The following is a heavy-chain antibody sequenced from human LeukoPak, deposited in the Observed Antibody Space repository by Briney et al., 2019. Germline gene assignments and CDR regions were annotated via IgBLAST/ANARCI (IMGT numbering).Heavy chain of an antibody. CDR3: AKDAQRGFDYSNSLEH. D-gene: IGHD4-11*01. V-gene: IGHV3-33*06. J-gene: IGHJ5*02. CDR1: GFTYSHYG. CDR2: IWSDGTEK. Sequence: GGSLRLSCAASGFTYSHYGMHWVRQAPGKGLEWVAVIWSDGTEKYYGDAVKGRFTISRDNSRNTLYLQMNSLRGEDTAVYYCAKDAQRGFDYSNSLEHWGQGTLVTVSS.